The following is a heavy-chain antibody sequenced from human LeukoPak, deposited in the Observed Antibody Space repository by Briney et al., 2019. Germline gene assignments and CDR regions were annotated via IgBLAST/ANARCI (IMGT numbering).Heavy chain of an antibody. D-gene: IGHD4-23*01. Sequence: PSETLSLTCAVYGGSFSGYYWGWIRQPPGKGLEWIGSIYYSGSTYYNPSLKSRVTISVDTSKNQFSLKLSSVTAADTAVYYCARHNPVVTKDDAFDIWGQGTLVTVSS. V-gene: IGHV4-39*01. CDR1: GGSFSGYY. J-gene: IGHJ3*02. CDR3: ARHNPVVTKDDAFDI. CDR2: IYYSGST.